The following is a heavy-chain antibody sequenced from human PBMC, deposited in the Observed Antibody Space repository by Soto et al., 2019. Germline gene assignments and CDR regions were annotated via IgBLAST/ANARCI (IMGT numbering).Heavy chain of an antibody. J-gene: IGHJ4*02. CDR1: GFSFTNFA. CDR3: AKDDFTDRGDDYFDY. V-gene: IGHV3-23*01. D-gene: IGHD2-21*02. Sequence: GASLRLSCAASGFSFTNFAMSWVRQAPGKGLEWVAGIGASGDITWYADSVKGRLSISRDNSKNTLYLQLNSLRFEDTAVYYCAKDDFTDRGDDYFDYWGPGTLVAV. CDR2: IGASGDIT.